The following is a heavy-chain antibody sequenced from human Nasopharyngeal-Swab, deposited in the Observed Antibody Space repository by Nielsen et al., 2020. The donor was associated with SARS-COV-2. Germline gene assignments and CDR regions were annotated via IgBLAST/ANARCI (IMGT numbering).Heavy chain of an antibody. CDR3: AKAYDYGDYALDY. CDR2: ISGSGGST. Sequence: GGSLRLSCAASGFTFSSYAMSWVRQAPGKGLEWVSAISGSGGSTYYADSVKGRFTISRDNSKNTLYLQMNSLRAEDTAVYYCAKAYDYGDYALDYWGQRTLVTVSS. D-gene: IGHD4-17*01. CDR1: GFTFSSYA. V-gene: IGHV3-23*01. J-gene: IGHJ4*02.